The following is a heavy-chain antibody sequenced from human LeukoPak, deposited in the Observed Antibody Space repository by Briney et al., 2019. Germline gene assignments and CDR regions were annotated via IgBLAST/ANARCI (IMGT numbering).Heavy chain of an antibody. D-gene: IGHD3-3*01. J-gene: IGHJ4*02. CDR1: GFTFSGYT. Sequence: PGGSLRLSCTTSGFTFSGYTMNCVRQAPGKGLEWVSSISGSSSYIFYADSVKGRFTISRDNAENSLYLQVRYLRAEDTAVYYCARGGRFLDYWGQGTPVTVSS. V-gene: IGHV3-21*01. CDR3: ARGGRFLDY. CDR2: ISGSSSYI.